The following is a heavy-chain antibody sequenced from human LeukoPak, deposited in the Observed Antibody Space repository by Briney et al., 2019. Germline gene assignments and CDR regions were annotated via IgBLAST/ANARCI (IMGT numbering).Heavy chain of an antibody. CDR1: GYTFTSYA. V-gene: IGHV1-3*03. J-gene: IGHJ4*02. Sequence: ASVKVSCKASGYTFTSYAMHWVRQAPGQRLEWMGWINTGNGNTKYSQEFQGRVTITRDTSASTAYMELSSLRSEDMAIYYCARSVARGQWLVNWGQGTLVTVSS. CDR3: ARSVARGQWLVN. D-gene: IGHD6-19*01. CDR2: INTGNGNT.